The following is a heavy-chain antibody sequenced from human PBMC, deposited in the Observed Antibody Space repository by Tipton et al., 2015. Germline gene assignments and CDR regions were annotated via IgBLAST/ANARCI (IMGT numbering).Heavy chain of an antibody. CDR3: ARGRRIIRYFDE. V-gene: IGHV4-34*01. J-gene: IGHJ4*02. Sequence: TLSLTCAVFGGSFSDYYWNWIRQPPGKGLEWIGEINHSGNTKYNPSFKSRVNISLDASKNHFSLKMKSVTAADTAVYYCARGRRIIRYFDEWGQGSLVTVSS. D-gene: IGHD3-9*01. CDR1: GGSFSDYY. CDR2: INHSGNT.